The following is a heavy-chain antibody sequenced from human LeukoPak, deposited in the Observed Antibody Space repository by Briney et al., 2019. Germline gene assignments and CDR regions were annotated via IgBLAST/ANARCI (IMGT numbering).Heavy chain of an antibody. CDR3: VREDAHTYYFDF. J-gene: IGHJ4*02. D-gene: IGHD2-2*01. Sequence: VASVKVSCKTSGYTFTSYHMHWVRQAPGQGLEWVAIIKSTGDTTVYAQKFQGRVTVTRDTSTSTVYMDLSSLSPEDTAVYYCVREDAHTYYFDFWGPGTLVTVSS. CDR1: GYTFTSYH. V-gene: IGHV1-46*01. CDR2: IKSTGDTT.